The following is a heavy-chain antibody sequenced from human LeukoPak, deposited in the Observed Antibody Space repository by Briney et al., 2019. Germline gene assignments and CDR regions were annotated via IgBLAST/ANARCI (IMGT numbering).Heavy chain of an antibody. CDR2: VFYTGTT. CDR3: ARRGYTYGWGWFDP. D-gene: IGHD5-18*01. CDR1: GGSISSYY. V-gene: IGHV4-59*01. J-gene: IGHJ5*02. Sequence: SETLSLTCTVSGGSISSYYWSWIRQPPGKGLEWIGYVFYTGTTNYNPSLKSRVTISVDTSKNQFSLKLSSATAADTAVYYCARRGYTYGWGWFDPWGQGTLVTVSS.